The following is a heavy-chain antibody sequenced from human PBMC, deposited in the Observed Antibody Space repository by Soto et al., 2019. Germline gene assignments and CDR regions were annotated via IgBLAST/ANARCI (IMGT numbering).Heavy chain of an antibody. J-gene: IGHJ4*02. CDR1: GYTFTGYY. CDR3: ARATTTSWAVYYYDSSGTFDY. CDR2: INPNSGGT. D-gene: IGHD3-22*01. V-gene: IGHV1-2*04. Sequence: GASVKVSCKASGYTFTGYYLNWVRQAPGQGLEWMGWINPNSGGTNYAQKFQGWVTMTRDTSISTAYMELSRLRSDDTAVYYCARATTTSWAVYYYDSSGTFDYWGQGTLVTVSS.